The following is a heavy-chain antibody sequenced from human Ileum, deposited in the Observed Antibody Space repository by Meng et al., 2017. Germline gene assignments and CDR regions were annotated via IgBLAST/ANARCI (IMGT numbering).Heavy chain of an antibody. CDR2: IYSNGNT. CDR3: ARAPKYCTNAVCSRPLDS. D-gene: IGHD2-8*01. Sequence: QVQLQVSGPRLVKPSQTLSLTCTVSGGSISSGDYYGSWVRQSPGKGPEWIGYIYSNGNTYSNPSLRGRLMISIDTSKNQFSLKLSSVTAADTAVYYCARAPKYCTNAVCSRPLDSWGQGTLVTVSS. V-gene: IGHV4-30-4*01. CDR1: GGSISSGDYY. J-gene: IGHJ4*02.